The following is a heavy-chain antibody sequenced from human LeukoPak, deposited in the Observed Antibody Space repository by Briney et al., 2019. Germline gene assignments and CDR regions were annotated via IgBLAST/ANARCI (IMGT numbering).Heavy chain of an antibody. J-gene: IGHJ6*02. Sequence: ASVKVSCKASGYTFTNYHIAWVRQAPGQGLEWMGWVSTNDGNTVYAQRLQGRVTMTRDTSTSTVYMELSSLRSEDTAVYYCARWWDDGSGYSYLYGMDVWGQGTTVTVSS. V-gene: IGHV1-18*01. CDR3: ARWWDDGSGYSYLYGMDV. D-gene: IGHD3-22*01. CDR1: GYTFTNYH. CDR2: VSTNDGNT.